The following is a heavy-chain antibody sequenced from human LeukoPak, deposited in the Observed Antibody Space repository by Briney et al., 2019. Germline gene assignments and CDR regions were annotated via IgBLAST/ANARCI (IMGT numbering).Heavy chain of an antibody. CDR2: ISSSGSTI. J-gene: IGHJ6*02. V-gene: IGHV3-48*03. CDR1: GFTFSSYE. Sequence: GRSLRLSCAASGFTFSSYEMNWVRQAPGKGLEWVSYISSSGSTIYYADSVKGRFTISRDNAKNSLYLRMNSLRAEDTAVYYCARGGYCSSTSCYENYYYGMAVWGQGTTVTVSS. D-gene: IGHD2-2*01. CDR3: ARGGYCSSTSCYENYYYGMAV.